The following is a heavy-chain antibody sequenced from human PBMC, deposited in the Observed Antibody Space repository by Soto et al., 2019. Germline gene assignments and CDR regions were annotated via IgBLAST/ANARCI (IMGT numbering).Heavy chain of an antibody. Sequence: GGSLRLSCAASGFACSSYDMSWVRQAPGKGLEWVSTILVGGSTHYPDSVKGRFTISRDNSKNTVFLQMNSLTAGDTAVYYCAKATATGGGAFDICGQGTMVTVSS. CDR1: GFACSSYD. CDR2: ILVGGST. CDR3: AKATATGGGAFDI. J-gene: IGHJ3*02. D-gene: IGHD2-8*02. V-gene: IGHV3-23*01.